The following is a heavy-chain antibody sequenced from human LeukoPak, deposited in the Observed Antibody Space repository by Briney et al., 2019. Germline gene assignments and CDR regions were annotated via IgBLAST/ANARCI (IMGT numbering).Heavy chain of an antibody. CDR3: AKANYSGCYYFDS. D-gene: IGHD1-26*01. CDR1: GFTFSRSA. Sequence: GGSLTLSCAASGFTFSRSAMNWVRQAPGKGLEWVSSFSASGGTTYYADSVKGRFTISRDNSKNALSVQMNSLSAEDTAVYYCAKANYSGCYYFDSWGQGTLVTVSS. CDR2: FSASGGTT. V-gene: IGHV3-23*01. J-gene: IGHJ4*02.